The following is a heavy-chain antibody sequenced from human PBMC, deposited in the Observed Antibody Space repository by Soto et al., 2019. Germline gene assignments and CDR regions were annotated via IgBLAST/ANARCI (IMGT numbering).Heavy chain of an antibody. CDR1: GYTFTNYA. CDR3: ARFPRSITIFGVDHYYMDV. Sequence: QVQLVQSGAEVKKPGASVKVSCQASGYTFTNYAMHWVRQAPGQRLEWMGWINTGNGNTKFSQRFQGRVTITWDTSASTAYMELRSMRSEDTAVYYCARFPRSITIFGVDHYYMDVWGRGTTVTVSS. V-gene: IGHV1-3*04. D-gene: IGHD3-3*01. J-gene: IGHJ6*03. CDR2: INTGNGNT.